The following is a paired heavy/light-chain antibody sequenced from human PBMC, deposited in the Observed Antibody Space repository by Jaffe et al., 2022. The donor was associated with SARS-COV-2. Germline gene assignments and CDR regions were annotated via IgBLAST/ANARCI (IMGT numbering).Heavy chain of an antibody. Sequence: QVQLVESGGGVVQPGRSLRLSCAASGFTFSSYGMHWVRQAPGKGLEWVAVIWYDGSNKYYADSVKGRFTISRDNSKNTLYLQMNSLRAEDTAVYYCARVGWPSGTVGTFEYFQHWGQGTLVTVSS. V-gene: IGHV3-33*01. CDR1: GFTFSSYG. D-gene: IGHD7-27*01. J-gene: IGHJ1*01. CDR2: IWYDGSNK. CDR3: ARVGWPSGTVGTFEYFQH.
Light chain of an antibody. CDR1: QSLLHSNGYNY. Sequence: DIVMTQSPLSLPVTPGEPASISCRSSQSLLHSNGYNYLDWYLQKPGQSPQLLIYLGSNRASGVPDRFSGSGSGTDFTLKISRVEAEDVGVYYCMQALQTPPWTFGQGTKVEIK. CDR2: LGS. J-gene: IGKJ1*01. CDR3: MQALQTPPWT. V-gene: IGKV2-28*01.